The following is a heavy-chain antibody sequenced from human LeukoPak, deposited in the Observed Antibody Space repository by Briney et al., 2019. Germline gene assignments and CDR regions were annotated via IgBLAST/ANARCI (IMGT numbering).Heavy chain of an antibody. V-gene: IGHV3-30-3*01. Sequence: GGSLRLSCAASAFTFSTYAMHWVRQAPGKGLEWVAVISFDGSNKYYADSVKGRFTISRDNSKNTLYLQMNSLRAEDTAVYYCARDASTEYYFDYWGQGTLVTVSS. J-gene: IGHJ4*02. CDR3: ARDASTEYYFDY. CDR1: AFTFSTYA. CDR2: ISFDGSNK.